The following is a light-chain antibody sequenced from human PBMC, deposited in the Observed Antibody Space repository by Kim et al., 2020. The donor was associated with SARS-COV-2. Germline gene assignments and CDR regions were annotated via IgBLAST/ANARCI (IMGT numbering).Light chain of an antibody. V-gene: IGKV3-11*01. CDR1: QSVSRD. Sequence: EIVLTQSPATLSLSPGERATLSCRASQSVSRDLAWYQQKPGQAPRLLIYDASNRATGIPARFSGSGSGTDFTLTISSLEPEDFAVYYCQQRYDWLTFGGGTKLEI. CDR3: QQRYDWLT. J-gene: IGKJ4*01. CDR2: DAS.